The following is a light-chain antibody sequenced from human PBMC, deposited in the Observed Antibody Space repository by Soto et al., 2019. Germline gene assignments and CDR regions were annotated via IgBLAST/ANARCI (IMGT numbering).Light chain of an antibody. CDR2: DAS. V-gene: IGKV1-33*01. Sequence: DIQMTQSPSSLSASVGDRVTITCQASQDISDYLNWYHQKPGKAPKFLIYDASYLETGVPSRFSGSGSRTDFTFTISSLQPEDIGTYYCQQYQSLPFTFGPGTTVDIK. J-gene: IGKJ3*01. CDR3: QQYQSLPFT. CDR1: QDISDY.